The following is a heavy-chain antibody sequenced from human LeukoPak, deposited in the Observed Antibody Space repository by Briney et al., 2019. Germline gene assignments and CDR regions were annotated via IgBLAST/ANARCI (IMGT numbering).Heavy chain of an antibody. Sequence: GGSLRLSCGACGFTFSICGMQWVRQAPGKGLEGVAFIRYGGSNKYYADSVRGRFTIPRDNSKNTLYLQKHSLSAEHTAVYYCAKIGLSSTSCYSVSIPWGQGTLVTVSS. CDR1: GFTFSICG. J-gene: IGHJ5*02. V-gene: IGHV3-30*02. CDR3: AKIGLSSTSCYSVSIP. D-gene: IGHD2-2*01. CDR2: IRYGGSNK.